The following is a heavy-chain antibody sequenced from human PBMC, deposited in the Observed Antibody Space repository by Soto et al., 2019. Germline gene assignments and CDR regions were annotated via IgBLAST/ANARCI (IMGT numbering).Heavy chain of an antibody. V-gene: IGHV4-59*01. D-gene: IGHD2-15*01. CDR1: GGSISSYY. CDR3: ARYGLGYCSGGSCYGLRTFDY. CDR2: IYYSGST. J-gene: IGHJ4*02. Sequence: PSETLSLTCTVSGGSISSYYWSWIRQPPGKGLEWIGYIYYSGSTNYNPSLKSRVTISVDTSKNQFSLKLSSVTAADTAVYYCARYGLGYCSGGSCYGLRTFDYWGQGALVTVSS.